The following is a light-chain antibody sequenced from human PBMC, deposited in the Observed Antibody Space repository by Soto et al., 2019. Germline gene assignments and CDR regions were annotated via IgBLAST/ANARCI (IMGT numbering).Light chain of an antibody. CDR3: QQYYSSPQT. Sequence: DIVMTQSPDSLAVSLGERATINCKSSQSVLYNSNNKNYLAWYQQKPGQPPKLLIYWASTREYGVPDRFSGSGSGTDFTLTIWSLQTEEVAVYYCQQYYSSPQTFGQGTKLEIK. CDR2: WAS. CDR1: QSVLYNSNNKNY. V-gene: IGKV4-1*01. J-gene: IGKJ2*01.